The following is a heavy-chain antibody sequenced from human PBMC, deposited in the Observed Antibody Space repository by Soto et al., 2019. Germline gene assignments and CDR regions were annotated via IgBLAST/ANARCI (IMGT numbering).Heavy chain of an antibody. Sequence: GGSLRLSCAASGFTFNNYAMNWVRQAPGKGLEWVSGITVSGSSTYYAESVKGRFTISRDNSKNTLYLEMNSLRAEDSALYYCAKPQSSGPGGWLDPWGQGTILTVYS. CDR2: ITVSGSST. D-gene: IGHD3-16*01. J-gene: IGHJ5*02. CDR1: GFTFNNYA. CDR3: AKPQSSGPGGWLDP. V-gene: IGHV3-23*01.